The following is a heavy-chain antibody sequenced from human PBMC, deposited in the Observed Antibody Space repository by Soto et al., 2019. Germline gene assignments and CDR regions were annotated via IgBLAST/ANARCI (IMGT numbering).Heavy chain of an antibody. J-gene: IGHJ4*02. Sequence: EVRLLESGGGLVQPGGSLRLSCEGSGFTFTNYGMNWVRQAPGKGLEWISFISGAGDTTYYADSVKGRFIISRDNSNITLDQHMNSLRAENTALYYCAKSFSQSNVWRAYRHKTHFDYWGQGALVTVTS. CDR3: AKSFSQSNVWRAYRHKTHFDY. CDR1: GFTFTNYG. V-gene: IGHV3-23*01. D-gene: IGHD3-16*02. CDR2: ISGAGDTT.